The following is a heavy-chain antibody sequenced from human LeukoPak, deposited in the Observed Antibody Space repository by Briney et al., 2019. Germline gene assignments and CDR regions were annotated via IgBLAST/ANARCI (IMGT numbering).Heavy chain of an antibody. CDR2: IKQDGSEK. Sequence: GGSLRLSCAASGFTFSSYWMTWVRQAPGKGLEWVANIKQDGSEKYYVDSVKGRFTISRDNAKNSLYLQMNSLRAEDTAVYYCARSRFGESLGYFDYWGQGTLVTVSS. J-gene: IGHJ4*02. CDR1: GFTFSSYW. V-gene: IGHV3-7*03. D-gene: IGHD3-10*01. CDR3: ARSRFGESLGYFDY.